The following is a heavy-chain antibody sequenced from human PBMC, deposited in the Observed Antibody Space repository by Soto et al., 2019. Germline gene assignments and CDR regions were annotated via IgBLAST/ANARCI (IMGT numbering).Heavy chain of an antibody. D-gene: IGHD6-13*01. CDR3: ATYTVRYSSSWYYLDT. V-gene: IGHV4-59*01. CDR1: EGSICKCY. CDR2: VYYSGST. Sequence: SETLSLTCTVSEGSICKCYWSWIRQPPGKGLEWIGYVYYSGSTNYNPSLKSRVTISVDTSKNQFSLKLSSVTAADTAVYYCATYTVRYSSSWYYLDTWGQGTLVTVSS. J-gene: IGHJ4*02.